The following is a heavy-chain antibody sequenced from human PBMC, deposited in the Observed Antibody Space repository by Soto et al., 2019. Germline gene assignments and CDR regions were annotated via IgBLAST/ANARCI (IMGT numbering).Heavy chain of an antibody. Sequence: SETLSLTCTVSGDSISSGGYYWSWIRQHPGKGLEWIGYIYYSGSTYYNPSLKSRVIISVDTSKNQFSLKLSSGTAAERAVFYCGGGFTVAAILFASWGKGTLVPVSS. CDR3: GGGFTVAAILFAS. CDR1: GDSISSGGYY. CDR2: IYYSGST. D-gene: IGHD2-15*01. J-gene: IGHJ4*02. V-gene: IGHV4-31*03.